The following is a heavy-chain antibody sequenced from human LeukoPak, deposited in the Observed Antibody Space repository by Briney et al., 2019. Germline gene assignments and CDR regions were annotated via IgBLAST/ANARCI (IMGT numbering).Heavy chain of an antibody. D-gene: IGHD2-2*01. CDR3: ARGVLPAAMRGVGDAFDI. Sequence: ASVKVSCKASGYTFTGYYMHWVRQAPGQGLEWMGWINPNSGGTNYAQKFQGWVTMTRDTSINTACMELSRLRSDDTAVYYCARGVLPAAMRGVGDAFDIWGQGTMVTVSS. CDR1: GYTFTGYY. V-gene: IGHV1-2*04. CDR2: INPNSGGT. J-gene: IGHJ3*02.